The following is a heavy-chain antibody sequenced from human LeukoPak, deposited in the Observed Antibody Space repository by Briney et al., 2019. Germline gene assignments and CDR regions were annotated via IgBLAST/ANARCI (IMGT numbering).Heavy chain of an antibody. J-gene: IGHJ5*02. CDR1: GGTFSSYA. CDR3: ARDITMVRGVIYWFDP. D-gene: IGHD3-10*01. Sequence: SVKVSCKASGGTFSSYAISWVRQAPGQGLEWMGGIIPIFGTANYAQKFQGRVTMTRDTSISTAYMELSRLRSDDTAVYYCARDITMVRGVIYWFDPWGQGTLVTVSS. V-gene: IGHV1-69*05. CDR2: IIPIFGTA.